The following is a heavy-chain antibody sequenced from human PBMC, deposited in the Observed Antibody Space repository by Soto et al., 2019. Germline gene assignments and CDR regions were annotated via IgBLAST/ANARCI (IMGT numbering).Heavy chain of an antibody. CDR1: GDSINSYY. CDR3: ARSLHRGSYPTIFNY. Sequence: SETLSLTCTVSGDSINSYYWNWIRQPPGKGLEWIGYIFYSGSTNYNPSLKSRVTISVDTSKNQFFLKLSSVTAADTAVYYCARSLHRGSYPTIFNYGGQGTLVTVS. CDR2: IFYSGST. D-gene: IGHD3-16*02. J-gene: IGHJ4*02. V-gene: IGHV4-59*01.